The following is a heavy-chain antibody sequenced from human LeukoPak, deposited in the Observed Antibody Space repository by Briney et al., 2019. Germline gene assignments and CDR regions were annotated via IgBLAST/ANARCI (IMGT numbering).Heavy chain of an antibody. CDR3: ARVYGSGSPWMNFDP. CDR1: GYTLTGYY. V-gene: IGHV1-2*02. Sequence: ASVNVSCKASGYTLTGYYMQWVRQAPGQGLEWMGWINPNSGGTNYAQNFQGRVTMTRDTSISTAYMELRGLISDDTAVYYCARVYGSGSPWMNFDPWGQGTLVTVSS. J-gene: IGHJ5*02. D-gene: IGHD3-10*01. CDR2: INPNSGGT.